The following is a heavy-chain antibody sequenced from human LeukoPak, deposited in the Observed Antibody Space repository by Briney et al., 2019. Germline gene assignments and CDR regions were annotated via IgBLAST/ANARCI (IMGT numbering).Heavy chain of an antibody. J-gene: IGHJ3*01. V-gene: IGHV3-21*01. Sequence: GGSLRLSCVASGFSFSSHPMNWVRQAPGKGLEWVSSISSSSDYIYYADSVKGRFTISRDNAKNSLYLQMNSLRAEDTAVYYCTSDLDRSDGLWGQGTMVTVSS. D-gene: IGHD2-8*01. CDR1: GFSFSSHP. CDR2: ISSSSDYI. CDR3: TSDLDRSDGL.